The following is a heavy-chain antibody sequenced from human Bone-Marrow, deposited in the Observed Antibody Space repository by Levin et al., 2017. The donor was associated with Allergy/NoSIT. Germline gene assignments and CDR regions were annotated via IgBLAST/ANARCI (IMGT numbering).Heavy chain of an antibody. Sequence: RSGGSLRLSCAASGFTFSSYGMHWVRQAPGKGLEWVAVIWYDGSNKYYADSVKGRFTISRDNSKNTLYLQMNSLRAEDTAVYYCARDTNCLDIGSSTSCSDYYYYYGMDVWGQGTTVTVSS. CDR3: ARDTNCLDIGSSTSCSDYYYYYGMDV. CDR1: GFTFSSYG. J-gene: IGHJ6*02. V-gene: IGHV3-33*01. CDR2: IWYDGSNK. D-gene: IGHD2-2*01.